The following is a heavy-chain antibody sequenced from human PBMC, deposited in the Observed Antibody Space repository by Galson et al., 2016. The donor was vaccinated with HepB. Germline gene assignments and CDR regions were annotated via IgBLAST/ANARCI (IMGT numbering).Heavy chain of an antibody. Sequence: SLRLSCAASEFTFSDYYMSWVRQAPGKGLEWLSYISSSGSTIYYADSVKGRITTYRDNAKKSLYLQMNSLRAEDTAVYYCTRGGIAVAGTPYNYQGMDVWGRGTTVTVSS. D-gene: IGHD6-19*01. V-gene: IGHV3-11*01. CDR1: EFTFSDYY. J-gene: IGHJ6*02. CDR3: TRGGIAVAGTPYNYQGMDV. CDR2: ISSSGSTI.